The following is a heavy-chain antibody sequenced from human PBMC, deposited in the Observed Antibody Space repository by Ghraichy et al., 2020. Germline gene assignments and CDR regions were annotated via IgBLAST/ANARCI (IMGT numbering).Heavy chain of an antibody. CDR1: GGSISSYY. V-gene: IGHV4-59*08. Sequence: SQTLSLTCTVSGGSISSYYWSWIRQPPGNGLEWIGYIYYSGSTNYNPSLKSRVTISVDTSKNQFSLKLSSVTAADTAVYYCARHGAVIRHFDYWGQGTLVTVSS. D-gene: IGHD3-16*02. CDR2: IYYSGST. J-gene: IGHJ4*02. CDR3: ARHGAVIRHFDY.